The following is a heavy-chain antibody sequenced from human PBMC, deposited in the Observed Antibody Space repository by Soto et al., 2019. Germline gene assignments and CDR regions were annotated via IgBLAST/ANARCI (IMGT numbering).Heavy chain of an antibody. CDR2: ISAYNGNT. J-gene: IGHJ4*02. V-gene: IGHV1-18*01. D-gene: IGHD3-3*01. CDR3: GREHITIFGVFFDWMFDY. Sequence: ASVKVSCKASGYTFTSYGISWVRQAPGQGLEWMGWISAYNGNTNYAQKLQGRVTMTTDTSTSTAYMELRSLRSDDTAVYYCGREHITIFGVFFDWMFDYWGKEPLVTVSS. CDR1: GYTFTSYG.